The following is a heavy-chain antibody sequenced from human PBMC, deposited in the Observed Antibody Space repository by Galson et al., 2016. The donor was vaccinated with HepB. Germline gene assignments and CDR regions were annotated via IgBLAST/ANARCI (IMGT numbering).Heavy chain of an antibody. CDR2: INSDGSIT. CDR3: ARERTLGSYPFYYYYGLDV. D-gene: IGHD1-26*01. J-gene: IGHJ6*02. CDR1: GFTFSSYW. Sequence: SLRLSCAASGFTFSSYWMHWVRQAPGKGLVWVSHINSDGSITKYADSVKGRFAISRDNAKNTLYLQMNSLRAEDMAVYYCARERTLGSYPFYYYYGLDVWGQGTTVTVSS. V-gene: IGHV3-74*03.